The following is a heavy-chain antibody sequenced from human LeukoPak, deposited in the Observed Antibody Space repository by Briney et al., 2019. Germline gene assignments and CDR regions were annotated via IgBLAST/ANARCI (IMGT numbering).Heavy chain of an antibody. CDR2: ISYDGSNK. CDR1: GFTFSSYA. V-gene: IGHV3-30*04. Sequence: GGSLRLSCAASGFTFSSYAMHWVRQAPGKGLEWVAVISYDGSNKYYADSVKGRFTISRDNSKNTLYLQMNSLRAEDTAAYYCAREIEQWLPRGGLYYFDYWGQGTLVTVSS. CDR3: AREIEQWLPRGGLYYFDY. D-gene: IGHD6-19*01. J-gene: IGHJ4*02.